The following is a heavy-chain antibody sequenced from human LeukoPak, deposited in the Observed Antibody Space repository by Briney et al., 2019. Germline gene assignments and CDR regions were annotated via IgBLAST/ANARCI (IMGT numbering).Heavy chain of an antibody. CDR2: ISGSGGST. CDR3: AKDLLWFGEDQYYFDY. J-gene: IGHJ4*02. D-gene: IGHD3-10*01. CDR1: GFIFSSYA. Sequence: GGSLRLSCAASGFIFSSYAMSWVRQAPGKGLEWVSAISGSGGSTYYADSVKGRFTISRDNSKNTLYLQMNSLRAEDTAVYYCAKDLLWFGEDQYYFDYWGQGTLVTVSS. V-gene: IGHV3-23*01.